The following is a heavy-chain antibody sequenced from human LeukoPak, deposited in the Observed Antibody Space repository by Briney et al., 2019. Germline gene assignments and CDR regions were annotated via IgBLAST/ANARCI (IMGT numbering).Heavy chain of an antibody. V-gene: IGHV4-34*01. D-gene: IGHD2/OR15-2a*01. J-gene: IGHJ6*03. CDR3: ASPSTFRTYYYYMDV. Sequence: SETLSLTCAVYGGSFSGYYWSWLRQPPGKGVEWIGEINHSGSKNYNPSLKRRVTISVDTSKNQFSLKLSSVTAADTAVYYCASPSTFRTYYYYMDVWGKGTTVTVSS. CDR1: GGSFSGYY. CDR2: INHSGSK.